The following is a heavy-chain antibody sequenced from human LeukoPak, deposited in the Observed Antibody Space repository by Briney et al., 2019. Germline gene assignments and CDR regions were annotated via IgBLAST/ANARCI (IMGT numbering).Heavy chain of an antibody. CDR2: INHSGSS. Sequence: SETLSLTCAVYGGSFSGYSWNWIRHPPGKGLEWIGEINHSGSSNYSPSLKSRVTISLDTSKNQFSLELTSITAADTAVYYCARGPMRSWFDPWGQGTLVTVSS. J-gene: IGHJ5*02. V-gene: IGHV4-34*01. CDR1: GGSFSGYS. CDR3: ARGPMRSWFDP.